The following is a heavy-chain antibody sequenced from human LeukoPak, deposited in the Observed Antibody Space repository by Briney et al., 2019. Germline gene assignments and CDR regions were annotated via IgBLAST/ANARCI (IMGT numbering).Heavy chain of an antibody. CDR3: ARVTGGYSYGRPYYYYMDV. CDR1: GFTFSSYE. V-gene: IGHV3-48*01. CDR2: ISSSSSTI. D-gene: IGHD5-18*01. Sequence: GGSLRLSCAASGFTFSSYEMNWVRQAPGKGLEWVSYISSSSSTIYYADSVKGRFTISRDNAKNSLYLQMNSLRAEDTAVYYCARVTGGYSYGRPYYYYMDVWGKGTTVTVSS. J-gene: IGHJ6*03.